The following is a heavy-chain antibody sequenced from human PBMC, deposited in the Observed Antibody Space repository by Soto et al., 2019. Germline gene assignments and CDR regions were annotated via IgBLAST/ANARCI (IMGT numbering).Heavy chain of an antibody. V-gene: IGHV3-7*01. CDR1: GFTFSSYW. Sequence: PGGSLRLSCAASGFTFSSYWMSWVRQAPGKGLEWVANIKQDGSEKYYVDSVKGRFTISRDNSKNTLYLQMSSLRAEDTAVYYCVKPGSYSYYFDYWGQGTLVTVSS. D-gene: IGHD1-26*01. J-gene: IGHJ4*02. CDR3: VKPGSYSYYFDY. CDR2: IKQDGSEK.